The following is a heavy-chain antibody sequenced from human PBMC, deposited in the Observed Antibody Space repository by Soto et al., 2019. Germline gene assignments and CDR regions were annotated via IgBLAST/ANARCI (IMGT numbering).Heavy chain of an antibody. CDR2: ISGSGGST. D-gene: IGHD2-2*01. Sequence: GGSLRLSCAASGFTFSSYAMSWVRQAPGKGLEWVSAISGSGGSTYYADSMKGRFTISRDNSKNTLYLQMNSLGAEDTAVDYCAKGRGVVVPAAGFYYWGQGTLVTVSS. V-gene: IGHV3-23*01. CDR1: GFTFSSYA. J-gene: IGHJ4*02. CDR3: AKGRGVVVPAAGFYY.